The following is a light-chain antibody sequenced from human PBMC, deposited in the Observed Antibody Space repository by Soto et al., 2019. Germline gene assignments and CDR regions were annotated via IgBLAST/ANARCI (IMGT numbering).Light chain of an antibody. CDR1: SDDVGGYNY. J-gene: IGLJ1*01. CDR2: EVT. CDR3: QSYDSTLSARYV. Sequence: QSVLTQPASVSGSPGQSITISCTGTSDDVGGYNYVSWYQQHPGKAPKLMIYEVTNRPSGVSNRFSGSKSGNTASLTISGLQAEDEGDYYCQSYDSTLSARYVFGTGTKVTVL. V-gene: IGLV2-14*01.